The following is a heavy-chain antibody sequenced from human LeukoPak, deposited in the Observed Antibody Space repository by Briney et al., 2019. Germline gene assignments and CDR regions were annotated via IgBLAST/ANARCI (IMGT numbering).Heavy chain of an antibody. V-gene: IGHV4-59*01. J-gene: IGHJ4*02. Sequence: SETLSLTCTVSGGPISSYYWIWIRQPPGKGLEWIGYIHYSGSTNYNPSLKSRLSLSVDTSKNQISLRLSSATAADTAVYYCARAVLSYCSGGSCPYFDYWGQGTLVTVSS. D-gene: IGHD2-15*01. CDR1: GGPISSYY. CDR2: IHYSGST. CDR3: ARAVLSYCSGGSCPYFDY.